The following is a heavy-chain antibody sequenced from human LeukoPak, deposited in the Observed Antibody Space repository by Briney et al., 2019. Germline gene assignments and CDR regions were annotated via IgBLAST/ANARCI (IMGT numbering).Heavy chain of an antibody. D-gene: IGHD3-22*01. CDR3: AKEPYYYDSTDAFDI. Sequence: GGSLRLSCAASGFTVSSNYMSWVRQAPGKGLEWVSAISGSGGSTYYADSVKGRFTISRDNSKNTLYLQMNSLRAEDTAVYYCAKEPYYYDSTDAFDIWGQGTMVTVSS. CDR1: GFTVSSNY. V-gene: IGHV3-23*01. CDR2: ISGSGGST. J-gene: IGHJ3*02.